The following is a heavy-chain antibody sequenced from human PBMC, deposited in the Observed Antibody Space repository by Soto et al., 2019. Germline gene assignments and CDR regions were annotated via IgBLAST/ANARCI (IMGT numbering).Heavy chain of an antibody. D-gene: IGHD5-12*01. CDR3: AREGSTIRNYDYYYYGMDV. Sequence: ASVKVSCKASGYTFTGYYMHWVRRAPGQGLEWMGWINPNSGGTNYAQKFQGWVTMTRDTSISTAYMELSRLRSDDTAVYYCAREGSTIRNYDYYYYGMDVWGQGTTVTVSS. V-gene: IGHV1-2*04. J-gene: IGHJ6*02. CDR1: GYTFTGYY. CDR2: INPNSGGT.